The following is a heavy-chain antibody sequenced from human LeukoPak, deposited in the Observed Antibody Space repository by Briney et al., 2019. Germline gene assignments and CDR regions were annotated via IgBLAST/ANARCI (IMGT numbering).Heavy chain of an antibody. Sequence: GGSLRLSCAASGFTFSSYNMNWVRQAPGKGLEWVSYITSSSTTIYYADSVKGRFTISRDNAKNSLYLQMNSLRDEDTAVYYCAREGWYYFDYWGQGTLVTVSS. J-gene: IGHJ4*02. V-gene: IGHV3-48*02. CDR2: ITSSSTTI. D-gene: IGHD6-19*01. CDR3: AREGWYYFDY. CDR1: GFTFSSYN.